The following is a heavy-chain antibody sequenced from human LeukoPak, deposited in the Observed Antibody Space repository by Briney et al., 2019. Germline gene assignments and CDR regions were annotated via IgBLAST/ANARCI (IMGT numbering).Heavy chain of an antibody. CDR3: ATDRDGYNYYFDS. CDR1: GYSLTEIS. J-gene: IGHJ4*02. Sequence: ASVKVSCKVSGYSLTEISMHWVRQAPGKGLEWMGGFDPEDGEGMSAQKFQGRVTMTEDTSTDTAYMELSSLRPEDTAVYYCATDRDGYNYYFDSWGQGTLVTVSS. D-gene: IGHD5-24*01. V-gene: IGHV1-24*01. CDR2: FDPEDGEG.